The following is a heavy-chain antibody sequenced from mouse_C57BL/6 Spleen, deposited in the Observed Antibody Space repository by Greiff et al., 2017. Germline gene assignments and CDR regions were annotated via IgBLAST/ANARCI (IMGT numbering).Heavy chain of an antibody. CDR3: ARTAQATYYYAMDY. CDR2: ISYDGSN. D-gene: IGHD3-2*02. J-gene: IGHJ4*01. V-gene: IGHV3-6*01. CDR1: GYSITSGYY. Sequence: EVQLQQSGPGLVKPSQSLSLTCSVTGYSITSGYYWNWIRQFPGNKLEWMGYISYDGSNNYNPSLKNRISITRDTSKNQFFLKLNSVTTEDTATDYCARTAQATYYYAMDYWGQGTSVTVSS.